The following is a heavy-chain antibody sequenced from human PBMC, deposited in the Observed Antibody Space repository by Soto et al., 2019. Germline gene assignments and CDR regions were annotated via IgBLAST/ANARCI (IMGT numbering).Heavy chain of an antibody. CDR1: GLTFSDHY. J-gene: IGHJ6*02. V-gene: IGHV3-11*01. Sequence: QVQLVESGGGLVKPGGSLRLSCAASGLTFSDHYMTWIRQAPGKGLEWISYISSSAGTIYYADSVKGRFTISRDNAKKSLYQHMTNLRAEDTAVYYCARAPYFGSGTYYYYALDVWGQGTTVTVS. CDR3: ARAPYFGSGTYYYYALDV. D-gene: IGHD3-10*01. CDR2: ISSSAGTI.